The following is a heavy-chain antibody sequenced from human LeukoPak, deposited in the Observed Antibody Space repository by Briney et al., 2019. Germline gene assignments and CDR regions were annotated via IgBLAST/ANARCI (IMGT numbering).Heavy chain of an antibody. CDR3: AKDGNSYGPFDY. D-gene: IGHD5-18*01. CDR1: GFTFSNYA. J-gene: IGHJ4*02. V-gene: IGHV3-23*01. CDR2: ISGTGGSI. Sequence: GGSLRLSCAASGFTFSNYAMSWVRQAPGKGLEWVSAISGTGGSIYYADSVKGRFTVSRDNSKNMLYLQMNSLRAEDTAVYYCAKDGNSYGPFDYWGQGTLVTVSS.